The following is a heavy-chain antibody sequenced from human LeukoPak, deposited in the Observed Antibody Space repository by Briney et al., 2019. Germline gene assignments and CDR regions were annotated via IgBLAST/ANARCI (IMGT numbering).Heavy chain of an antibody. CDR2: MKSTNDGGAT. D-gene: IGHD3-3*01. Sequence: PGGSLRLSCTASGFPFNNAWMSWVRQPPGKGLEWVGLMKSTNDGGATFFAAPVKGRFNISRDDSKNTLYLQLNGLTAEDTAVYYCTTEASFDFWSGHDYWGQGTLVTVSS. CDR1: GFPFNNAW. CDR3: TTEASFDFWSGHDY. J-gene: IGHJ4*02. V-gene: IGHV3-15*01.